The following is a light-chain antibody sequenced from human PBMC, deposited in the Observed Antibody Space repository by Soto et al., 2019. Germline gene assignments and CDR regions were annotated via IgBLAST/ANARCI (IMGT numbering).Light chain of an antibody. CDR3: QQSYSTPVA. CDR1: QSISSY. V-gene: IGKV1-39*01. J-gene: IGKJ1*01. Sequence: DIQMTQSPSSLSASVGDRVTITCRASQSISSYLNWYQQKPGKAPKLLIYAASSLQSGVPSRFSGSGSGTDFTLSISSLHPEDFATYYCQQSYSTPVAFAQVTKVVIK. CDR2: AAS.